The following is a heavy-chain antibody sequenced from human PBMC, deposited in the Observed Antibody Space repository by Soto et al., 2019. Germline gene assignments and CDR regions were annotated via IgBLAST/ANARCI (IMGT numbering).Heavy chain of an antibody. Sequence: QVQLVESGGGVVQPGRSLRLSCAASGFTFSSYGMHWVRQAPGKGLEWVAVISYDGSNKYYADSVKGRFTISRDNSKNTLYLQMNSLRAEDTAVYYCAKHYYDSSAGAEYFQHWGQGTLVTVSS. CDR2: ISYDGSNK. CDR3: AKHYYDSSAGAEYFQH. D-gene: IGHD3-22*01. J-gene: IGHJ1*01. V-gene: IGHV3-30*18. CDR1: GFTFSSYG.